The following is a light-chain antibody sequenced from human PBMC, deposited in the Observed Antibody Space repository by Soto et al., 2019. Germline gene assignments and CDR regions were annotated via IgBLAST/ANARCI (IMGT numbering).Light chain of an antibody. CDR2: SAS. CDR3: QQYNNWPPLT. V-gene: IGKV3D-15*01. CDR1: QSVSTY. J-gene: IGKJ4*01. Sequence: EIVLTQSPATLSLSPGERATLSCRASQSVSTYLAWFQQKPGQAPRLLIYSASTRATGTPARFSGSGSGTEFTLTISRLQSEDFAVYYCQQYNNWPPLTFGGGTKVDIK.